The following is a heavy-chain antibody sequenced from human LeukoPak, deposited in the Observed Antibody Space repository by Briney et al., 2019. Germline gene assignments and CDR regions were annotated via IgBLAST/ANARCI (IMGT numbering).Heavy chain of an antibody. CDR1: GGTFSSYA. CDR2: VIPIFGTA. Sequence: GASVKVSCKASGGTFSSYAISWVRQAPGQGLEWMGGVIPIFGTANYAQKLQGRVTMTTDTSTSTAYMELRSLRSDDTAVYYCARLFTPKGSSWYFVDYYYYYYMDVWGKGTTVTVSS. J-gene: IGHJ6*03. V-gene: IGHV1-69*05. D-gene: IGHD6-13*01. CDR3: ARLFTPKGSSWYFVDYYYYYYMDV.